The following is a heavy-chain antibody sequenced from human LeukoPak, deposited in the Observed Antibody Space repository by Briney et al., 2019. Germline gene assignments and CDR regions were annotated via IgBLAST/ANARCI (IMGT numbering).Heavy chain of an antibody. Sequence: GGSLRLSCAASAFTLSSYWMHWVRQAPGKGLVWVSHINSNGSRTDYADSVKGRFTVSRDNAKNTVYLQMNSLRAEDTAVYYCARGNPLGHLWGQGALVTASS. D-gene: IGHD3-16*01. J-gene: IGHJ5*02. CDR2: INSNGSRT. CDR3: ARGNPLGHL. V-gene: IGHV3-74*01. CDR1: AFTLSSYW.